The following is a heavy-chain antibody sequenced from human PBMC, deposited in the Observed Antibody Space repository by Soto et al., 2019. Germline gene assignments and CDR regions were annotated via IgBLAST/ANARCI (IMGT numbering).Heavy chain of an antibody. Sequence: ASVKVSCKASGYTFTNYGISWVRQAPGQGLEWMGWISAYNGNTNYAQKLQGRVTMTTDTSTSTAYMELRSLRSDDTAVYYCARIGAVAAAGTLYYYYGMDVWGQGTTVT. CDR3: ARIGAVAAAGTLYYYYGMDV. J-gene: IGHJ6*02. V-gene: IGHV1-18*01. CDR1: GYTFTNYG. CDR2: ISAYNGNT. D-gene: IGHD6-13*01.